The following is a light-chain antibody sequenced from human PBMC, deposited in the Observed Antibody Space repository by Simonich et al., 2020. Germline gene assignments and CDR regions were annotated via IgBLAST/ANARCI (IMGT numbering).Light chain of an antibody. CDR2: AAS. CDR1: QGFSSY. Sequence: DIQLTQSPSFLSASVGDRVTITCRASQGFSSYLAWYQQKPGKAPKPLIYAASTLQSGVPSRFSGSGSGTEFTLTISSLQPEDFATYYCQQLNSYPFFGPGTKVDIK. J-gene: IGKJ3*01. V-gene: IGKV1-9*01. CDR3: QQLNSYPF.